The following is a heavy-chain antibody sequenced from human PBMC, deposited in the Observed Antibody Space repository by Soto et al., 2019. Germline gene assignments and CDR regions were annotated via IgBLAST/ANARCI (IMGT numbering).Heavy chain of an antibody. CDR3: ARAVSRNWWFGP. V-gene: IGHV4-59*01. J-gene: IGHJ5*02. Sequence: SQTLSLTCTVSGGFITSYYWNWTRKSPGKRLEWIGHIYYSGYTNYNPSLKSRVTISVDTAKTQFSLKLNSVTPADTAVYYCARAVSRNWWFGPWGEGTQVTVSS. CDR2: IYYSGYT. CDR1: GGFITSYY.